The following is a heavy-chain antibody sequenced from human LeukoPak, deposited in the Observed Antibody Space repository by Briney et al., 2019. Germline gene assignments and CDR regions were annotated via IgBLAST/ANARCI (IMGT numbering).Heavy chain of an antibody. CDR1: GFTFSSYG. V-gene: IGHV3-30*18. CDR2: ISYDGSNK. CDR3: AKDNSIYCSGGSCYSGNWFDP. J-gene: IGHJ5*02. Sequence: PGRSLRLSCAASGFTFSSYGMHWVRQAPGKGLEWVAVISYDGSNKYYADSVKGRFTISRDNSKNTLYLQMNSLRAEDTAVYYCAKDNSIYCSGGSCYSGNWFDPWGQGTLVTVSS. D-gene: IGHD2-15*01.